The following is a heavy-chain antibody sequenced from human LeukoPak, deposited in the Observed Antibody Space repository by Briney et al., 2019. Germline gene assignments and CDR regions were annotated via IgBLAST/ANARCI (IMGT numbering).Heavy chain of an antibody. CDR3: ARLRSIAAAVYYFDY. CDR1: GGPISSYY. V-gene: IGHV4-4*07. J-gene: IGHJ4*02. Sequence: SETLSLTCTVSGGPISSYYWSWIRQPAGKGLEWIGRIYTSGSTNYNPSLKSRVTISVDKSKNQFSLKLSSVTAADTAVYYCARLRSIAAAVYYFDYWGQGTLVTVSS. CDR2: IYTSGST. D-gene: IGHD6-6*01.